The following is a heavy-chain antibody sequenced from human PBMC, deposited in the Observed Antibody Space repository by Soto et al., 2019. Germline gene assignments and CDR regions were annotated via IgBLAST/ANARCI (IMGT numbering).Heavy chain of an antibody. CDR2: IKPDESEK. V-gene: IGHV3-7*01. J-gene: IGHJ5*02. D-gene: IGHD4-4*01. Sequence: GGSLRLSCTASGFTFSDSWMTWVRQAPGKGLEWVARIKPDESEKKYADSVKGRFSISRDNAKNSMYLQMDSLRGEDTAVYYCVRGGSNYASWGQGXLVTVYS. CDR1: GFTFSDSW. CDR3: VRGGSNYAS.